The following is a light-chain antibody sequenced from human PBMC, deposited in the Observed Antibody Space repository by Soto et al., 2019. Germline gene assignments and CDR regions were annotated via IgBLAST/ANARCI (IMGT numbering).Light chain of an antibody. V-gene: IGKV3-20*01. CDR2: GAS. CDR1: QSVDSSY. Sequence: EIALTQSPGTLSLSPGEGATLSCRASQSVDSSYLAWYQQKPGQAPRLLIYGASNRATGIPDRFSGSGSGTDFSLTISRLEPEDFAVYYCQQYDPSPRFGQRVIPFGPGTKVDIK. J-gene: IGKJ3*01. CDR3: QQYDPSPRFGQRVIP.